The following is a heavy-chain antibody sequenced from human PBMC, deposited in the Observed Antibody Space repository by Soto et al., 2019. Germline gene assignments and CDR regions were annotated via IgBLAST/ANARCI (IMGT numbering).Heavy chain of an antibody. V-gene: IGHV3-48*03. CDR2: ISSRATGI. J-gene: IGHJ4*02. CDR1: GFTFSRYE. D-gene: IGHD5-12*01. Sequence: EVQLVESGGGLVQPGGSLRLSCVASGFTFSRYEMNWVRQAPGRGLEWVSYISSRATGIFYADSVKGRFTISRDDANNSLFLQMNSLRAEDTAVYYCARHRAFSGYEEGYYFDYWGQGTLVTVSS. CDR3: ARHRAFSGYEEGYYFDY.